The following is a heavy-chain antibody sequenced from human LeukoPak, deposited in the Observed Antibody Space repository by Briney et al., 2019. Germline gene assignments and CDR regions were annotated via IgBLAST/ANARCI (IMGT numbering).Heavy chain of an antibody. CDR1: GYTFTCYY. CDR2: INPNSGVT. CDR3: ARGVLAGYDSSGYPFYNRFDP. J-gene: IGHJ5*02. D-gene: IGHD3-22*01. V-gene: IGHV1-2*02. Sequence: ASVKVSCKASGYTFTCYYMHWVRQAPGQGREWMGWINPNSGVTNYAQKFQGRVTMTRDTSISTAYMELSGLRSDDTAVYYCARGVLAGYDSSGYPFYNRFDPWGQGTLVTVSS.